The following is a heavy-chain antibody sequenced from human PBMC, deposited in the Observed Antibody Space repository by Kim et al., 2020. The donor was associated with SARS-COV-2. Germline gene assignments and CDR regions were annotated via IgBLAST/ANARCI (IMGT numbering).Heavy chain of an antibody. CDR3: ATSPATDTADYDY. CDR1: GGTFSSYA. J-gene: IGHJ4*02. D-gene: IGHD2-2*01. V-gene: IGHV1-69*13. CDR2: IIPIFGTA. Sequence: SVKVSCKASGGTFSSYAISWVRQAPGQGLEWMGGIIPIFGTANYAQKFQGRVTITADESTSTAYMELSSLRSEDTAVYYCATSPATDTADYDYWGQGTLVTVSS.